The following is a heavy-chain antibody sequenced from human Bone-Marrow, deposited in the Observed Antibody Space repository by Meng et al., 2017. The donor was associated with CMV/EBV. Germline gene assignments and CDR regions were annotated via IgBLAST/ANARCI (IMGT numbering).Heavy chain of an antibody. J-gene: IGHJ6*02. Sequence: ASVKVSCKASGYTFTGYYMHWVRQAPGQGLEWMGWINPNSGGTNYAQKLQGRVTMTTDTSTSTAYMELRSLRSDDTALYYCARDVVVVPPAIKFRGYYGMDVWGQGTTVTVSS. CDR3: ARDVVVVPPAIKFRGYYGMDV. CDR1: GYTFTGYY. V-gene: IGHV1-2*02. D-gene: IGHD2-2*02. CDR2: INPNSGGT.